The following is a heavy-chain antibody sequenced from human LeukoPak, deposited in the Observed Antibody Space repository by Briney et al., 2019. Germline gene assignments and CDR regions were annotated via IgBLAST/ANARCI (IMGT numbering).Heavy chain of an antibody. V-gene: IGHV3-23*01. CDR1: GFTFSSYA. CDR3: AKDRFPADWNETPYLDY. J-gene: IGHJ4*02. D-gene: IGHD1-1*01. CDR2: ISGSGGST. Sequence: GGSPRLSCAASGFTFSSYAMSWVRQAPGKGLEWVSAISGSGGSTYYADSVKGRFTISRDNSKNTLYLQMNSLRAEDTAVYYCAKDRFPADWNETPYLDYWGQGTLVTVSS.